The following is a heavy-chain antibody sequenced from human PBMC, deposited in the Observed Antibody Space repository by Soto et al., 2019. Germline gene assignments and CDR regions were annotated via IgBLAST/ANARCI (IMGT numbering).Heavy chain of an antibody. V-gene: IGHV1-69*13. J-gene: IGHJ5*02. CDR3: ARVGVVEGYCFSTSCDWFDP. Sequence: SVKVSCKASGGTFSSYAISWVRQAPGQGLEWMGGIIPIFGTANYAQKFQGRVTITADESTSTAYMELSSLRSEDTAVYYCARVGVVEGYCFSTSCDWFDPWGHGTLVTVSS. CDR1: GGTFSSYA. CDR2: IIPIFGTA. D-gene: IGHD2-2*01.